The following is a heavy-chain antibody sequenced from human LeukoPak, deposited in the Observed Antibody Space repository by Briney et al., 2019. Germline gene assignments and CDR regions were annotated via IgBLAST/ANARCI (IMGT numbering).Heavy chain of an antibody. CDR3: ARVRDSSSWYERGGAFDI. V-gene: IGHV1-18*01. J-gene: IGHJ3*02. Sequence: GASVKVSCKASGYTFTSYGISWVRQAPGQGLEWMGWISAYNGNTNYAQKLQGRVTMTTDTSTSTAYMELRSLRSDDTAVYYCARVRDSSSWYERGGAFDIWGQGTMVTVSS. CDR1: GYTFTSYG. D-gene: IGHD6-13*01. CDR2: ISAYNGNT.